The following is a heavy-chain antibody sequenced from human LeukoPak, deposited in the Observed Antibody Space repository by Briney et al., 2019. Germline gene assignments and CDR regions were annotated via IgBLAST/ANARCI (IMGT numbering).Heavy chain of an antibody. CDR2: MCGTAGCT. J-gene: IGHJ5*01. V-gene: IGHV3-23*01. CDR1: GFTFYMYA. CDR3: AKDRPNFHENSGHYYRRDGDS. Sequence: GGSLRLSCQASGFTFYMYAMSWVRQAPGKGPEWVASMCGTAGCTFYPDSVKGRFTISRDNSKNVLYLRMNSLTAEDTAIYYCAKDRPNFHENSGHYYRRDGDSWGQGTLVTVPS. D-gene: IGHD3-22*01.